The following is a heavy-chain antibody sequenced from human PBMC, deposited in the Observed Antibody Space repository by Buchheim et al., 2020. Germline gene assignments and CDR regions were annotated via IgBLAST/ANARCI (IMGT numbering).Heavy chain of an antibody. Sequence: QVQLQQWGAGLLKPSETLSLTCAVYGGSFSGYFWSWIRQPPGKGLEWIGLISDSGSTTYNPSLKSRVTISEDPSKKQNSLKLSSVTAADTAVYYCARDGYSRTFDYWGQGTL. CDR1: GGSFSGYF. CDR2: ISDSGST. V-gene: IGHV4-34*01. D-gene: IGHD4-11*01. CDR3: ARDGYSRTFDY. J-gene: IGHJ4*02.